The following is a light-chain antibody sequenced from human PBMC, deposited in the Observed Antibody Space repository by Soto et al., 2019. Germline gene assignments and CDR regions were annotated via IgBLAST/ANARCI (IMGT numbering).Light chain of an antibody. CDR1: QSVSGSQ. CDR3: HQNGHFPHT. V-gene: IGKV3-20*01. Sequence: EIVLTQSPGTLSLSPGERVTLSCRASQSVSGSQLAWYQQKPGQAPRLLIYGASSRASGVPDRFRGSACGTDFTFIISRLEPEDVGMFCCHQNGHFPHTFGQGTKLETK. CDR2: GAS. J-gene: IGKJ2*01.